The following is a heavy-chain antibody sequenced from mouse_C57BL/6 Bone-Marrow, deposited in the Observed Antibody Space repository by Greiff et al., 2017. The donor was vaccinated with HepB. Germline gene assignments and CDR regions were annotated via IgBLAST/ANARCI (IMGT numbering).Heavy chain of an antibody. D-gene: IGHD1-1*01. V-gene: IGHV1-9*01. Sequence: QVQLQQSGAELMKPGASVKLSCKATGYTFTGYWIEWVKQRPGHGLEWIGEILPGSGSTNYNEKFKGKATFTADTSSNTAYMQLSILTTEDSAIYYCARSLFITTVVAPDYWGQGTTLTVSS. CDR1: GYTFTGYW. J-gene: IGHJ2*01. CDR2: ILPGSGST. CDR3: ARSLFITTVVAPDY.